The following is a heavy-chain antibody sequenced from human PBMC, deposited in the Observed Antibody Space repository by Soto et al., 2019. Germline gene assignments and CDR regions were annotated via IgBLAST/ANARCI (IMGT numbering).Heavy chain of an antibody. D-gene: IGHD1-26*01. CDR3: TIVQYIGSHSGQWDS. CDR1: GFTFGDHY. Sequence: EMQLVESGGGLVQPGGSLILSCTASGFTFGDHYMDWVRQAPGKGLEWVGRSRNQANGYTTEYAASVRGRFTVSRDDSKNSLCQQMDSGKTEDTAVYFCTIVQYIGSHSGQWDSWGQGTLVPVSS. V-gene: IGHV3-72*01. CDR2: SRNQANGYTT. J-gene: IGHJ4*02.